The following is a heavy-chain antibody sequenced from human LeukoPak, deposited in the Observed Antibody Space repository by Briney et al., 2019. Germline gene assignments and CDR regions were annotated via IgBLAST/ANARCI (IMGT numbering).Heavy chain of an antibody. CDR1: GFTFSSYS. J-gene: IGHJ4*02. Sequence: GGSLRLSCAASGFTFSSYSMNWVRQAPGKGLEWVSYISSSSSTIYYADSVKGRFTISRDNAKNSLYRQMNSLRAEDTAVYYCAKDTSRYFDAAYYFDYWGQGTLVTVSS. D-gene: IGHD3-9*01. V-gene: IGHV3-48*01. CDR2: ISSSSSTI. CDR3: AKDTSRYFDAAYYFDY.